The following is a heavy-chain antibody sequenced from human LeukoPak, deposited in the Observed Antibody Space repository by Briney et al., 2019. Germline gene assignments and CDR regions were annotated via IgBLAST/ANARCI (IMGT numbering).Heavy chain of an antibody. J-gene: IGHJ3*02. Sequence: PGGSLRLSCAASGFTFSSYWMNWVRQAPGKGLEWVSSISSSSLYIYYADSVKGRFTISRDNAKNSLYLQMNSLRAEDTAVYYCARDGSGYDDAFDIWGQGTMVTVSS. CDR2: ISSSSLYI. V-gene: IGHV3-21*01. CDR3: ARDGSGYDDAFDI. D-gene: IGHD3-10*01. CDR1: GFTFSSYW.